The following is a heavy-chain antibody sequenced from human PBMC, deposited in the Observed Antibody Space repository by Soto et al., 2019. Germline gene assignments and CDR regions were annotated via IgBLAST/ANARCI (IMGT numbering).Heavy chain of an antibody. V-gene: IGHV3-23*01. D-gene: IGHD2-8*01. CDR2: LSDSGGSI. CDR1: GFIFNRHA. Sequence: EVQLLESGGGLVQPGGSLRLSCTASGFIFNRHAMSWVRQAPGKGLEWVSGLSDSGGSIYYADSVKGRFTISRDNSMNTLYLQMNTLRAADTAVYYCAKVSSAWYAGFFDLWGQGTLVTVSS. J-gene: IGHJ4*02. CDR3: AKVSSAWYAGFFDL.